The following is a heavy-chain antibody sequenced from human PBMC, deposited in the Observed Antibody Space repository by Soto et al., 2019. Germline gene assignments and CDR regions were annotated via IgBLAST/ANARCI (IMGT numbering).Heavy chain of an antibody. V-gene: IGHV4-31*03. CDR2: IYYSGST. CDR3: ASLPTQYCSGGSCYSYYYYYMDV. D-gene: IGHD2-15*01. J-gene: IGHJ6*03. Sequence: QVQLQESGPGLVKPSQTLSLTCTVSGGSISSGGYYWSWIRQHPGKGLEWIGYIYYSGSTYYNPSLKSRGTISVDTSKNQFSLKLSSVTAADTAVYYCASLPTQYCSGGSCYSYYYYYMDVWGKGTTVTVSS. CDR1: GGSISSGGYY.